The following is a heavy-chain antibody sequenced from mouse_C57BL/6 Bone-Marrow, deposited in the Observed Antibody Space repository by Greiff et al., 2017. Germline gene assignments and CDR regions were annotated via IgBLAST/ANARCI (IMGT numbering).Heavy chain of an antibody. Sequence: VQLQQPGAELVKPGASVKMSCKASGYTFTSYWITWVKQRPGQGLEWIGDLYPGSGSTNYNEKFQSKATLTVDTSYSTAYMQLSSLTSEDSAVYYCASEGYYSNYCRYFDVWGTGTTVTVSA. CDR1: GYTFTSYW. CDR3: ASEGYYSNYCRYFDV. J-gene: IGHJ1*03. CDR2: LYPGSGST. D-gene: IGHD2-5*01. V-gene: IGHV1-55*01.